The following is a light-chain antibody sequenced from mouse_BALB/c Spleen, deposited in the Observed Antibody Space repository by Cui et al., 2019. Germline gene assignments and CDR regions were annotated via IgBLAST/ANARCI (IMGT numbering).Light chain of an antibody. CDR3: LQSDNLPYT. Sequence: ETTVTQSPASLSMALGEKVTIRCLTSTDIDDDMNWYQQKPGEPPKLLISEGNTLRPGVPSRFSSSGYGTDFVFTIENMLSEDVADYYCLQSDNLPYTFGGGTKLEIK. V-gene: IGKV17-121*01. CDR2: EGN. J-gene: IGKJ2*01. CDR1: TDIDDD.